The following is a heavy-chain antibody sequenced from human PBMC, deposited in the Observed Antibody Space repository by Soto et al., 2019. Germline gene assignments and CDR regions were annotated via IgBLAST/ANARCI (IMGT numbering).Heavy chain of an antibody. D-gene: IGHD3-22*01. CDR1: GYSFTNYW. CDR2: IYPGDSDT. V-gene: IGHV5-51*01. CDR3: ARLRSGYYDSSGNYYYYGMDV. J-gene: IGHJ6*02. Sequence: GEPLKISCKGSGYSFTNYWIGWVRQMPGKGLEWMGIIYPGDSDTRHSPSFQGQVTISADKSISTAYLQWSSLKASDTAMYYCARLRSGYYDSSGNYYYYGMDVRGQVPTFPVSS.